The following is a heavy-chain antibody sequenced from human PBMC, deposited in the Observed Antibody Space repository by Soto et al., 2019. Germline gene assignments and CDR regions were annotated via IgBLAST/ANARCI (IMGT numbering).Heavy chain of an antibody. V-gene: IGHV3-74*01. CDR3: ARLVATLDC. J-gene: IGHJ4*02. D-gene: IGHD5-12*01. CDR2: INSDGSSI. CDR1: GFTFSSHS. Sequence: GGSLRLSCAASGFTFSSHSMHWVRQAPGKGLVWVSRINSDGSSIVYADSVKGRFTMSRDNAKNTLYLQMTSLRAEDTAVYYCARLVATLDCWGQGTLVTVSS.